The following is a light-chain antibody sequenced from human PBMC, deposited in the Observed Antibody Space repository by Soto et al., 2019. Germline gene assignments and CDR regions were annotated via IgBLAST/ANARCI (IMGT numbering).Light chain of an antibody. Sequence: DIQMTQSPSTLSASVGDRVTITCRASKSISSWLAWYQQKPGKAPKLLIYKASSLEGGVPSRFSGSGSGTDFTLTISSLQPDDFATYYCQQYHSYSLTFGGGTKVDIK. CDR3: QQYHSYSLT. CDR1: KSISSW. V-gene: IGKV1-5*03. J-gene: IGKJ4*01. CDR2: KAS.